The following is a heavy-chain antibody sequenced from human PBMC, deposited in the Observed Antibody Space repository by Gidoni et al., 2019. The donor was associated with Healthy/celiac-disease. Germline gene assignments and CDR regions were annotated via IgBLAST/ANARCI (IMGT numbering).Heavy chain of an antibody. CDR3: AARGAARSPDGY. Sequence: EVQLVESGGGLVQTGGSLRLSCPASGFTVSSNYMSWVRQAPGKGLGLVSVIYSGGSTYYADSVKGRFTISRDNSKNTLYLQMNSLRAEDTAVYYCAARGAARSPDGYWGQGTLVTVSS. CDR1: GFTVSSNY. CDR2: IYSGGST. V-gene: IGHV3-66*01. J-gene: IGHJ4*02. D-gene: IGHD6-6*01.